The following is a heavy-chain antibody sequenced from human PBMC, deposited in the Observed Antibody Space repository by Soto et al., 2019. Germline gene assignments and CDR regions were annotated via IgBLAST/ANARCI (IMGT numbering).Heavy chain of an antibody. CDR3: ARGVQGSGSQWRYYYYMDV. J-gene: IGHJ6*03. D-gene: IGHD3-10*01. V-gene: IGHV1-69*10. CDR1: GYTFTSYG. Sequence: SVKVSCKASGYTFTSYGISWVRQAPGQGLEWMGWIIPILGIANYAQKFQGRVTITADKSTSTAYMELSSLRSEDTAVYYCARGVQGSGSQWRYYYYMDVWGKGTTVTVSS. CDR2: IIPILGIA.